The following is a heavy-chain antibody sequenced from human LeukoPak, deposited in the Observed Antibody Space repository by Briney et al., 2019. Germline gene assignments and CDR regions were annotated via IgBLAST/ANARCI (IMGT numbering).Heavy chain of an antibody. CDR2: IIPILGIA. Sequence: SVTVSCKASGGTFSSYAISWVRQAPGQGLEWTGRIIPILGIANYAQKFQGRVTITADKSTSTAYMELSSLRSEDTAVYYCARSGDYYDSSGYYIYWGQGTLVTVSS. CDR1: GGTFSSYA. D-gene: IGHD3-22*01. V-gene: IGHV1-69*04. CDR3: ARSGDYYDSSGYYIY. J-gene: IGHJ4*02.